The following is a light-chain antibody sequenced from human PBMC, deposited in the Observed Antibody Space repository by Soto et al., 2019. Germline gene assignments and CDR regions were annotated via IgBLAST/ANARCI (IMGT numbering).Light chain of an antibody. Sequence: EIVLAQYPGTLCLSPGERATLSFRASQSVSNNYLAWYQQKPGQAPRLLIYGASNRATGIPDRFSGSGSGTDFTLTISRLEPEDFAVYYCQQYGSSGTFGQGTKVDI. CDR2: GAS. V-gene: IGKV3-20*01. CDR1: QSVSNNY. CDR3: QQYGSSGT. J-gene: IGKJ1*01.